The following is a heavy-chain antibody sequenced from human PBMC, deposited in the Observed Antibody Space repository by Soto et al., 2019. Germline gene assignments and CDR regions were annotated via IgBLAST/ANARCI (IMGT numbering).Heavy chain of an antibody. Sequence: QVQLVESGGGVVQPGRSLRLSCAASGFTFSSYDMHWVRQAPGKGLEWVALIWYDGSKKYCADSVKGRFTISRDDSKNTLYLQMNSLRDEDTAVYYCARDRSYGSLDYWGQGTLVTVSS. D-gene: IGHD5-18*01. CDR3: ARDRSYGSLDY. J-gene: IGHJ4*02. V-gene: IGHV3-33*01. CDR2: IWYDGSKK. CDR1: GFTFSSYD.